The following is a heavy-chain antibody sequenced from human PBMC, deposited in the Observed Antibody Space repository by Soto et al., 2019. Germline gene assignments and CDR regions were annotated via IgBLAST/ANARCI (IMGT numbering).Heavy chain of an antibody. CDR3: ANGDAWVSKQQLALLPFDY. Sequence: AVGSLRLSCAASGFTFSSYAMSWVRQAPGEGLEWVSAISGSGGSTYYADSVKGRFTISRDNSKNTLYLQMNSLRAEDTAVYYCANGDAWVSKQQLALLPFDYWGQGTLVTVSS. V-gene: IGHV3-23*01. CDR2: ISGSGGST. CDR1: GFTFSSYA. J-gene: IGHJ4*02. D-gene: IGHD6-13*01.